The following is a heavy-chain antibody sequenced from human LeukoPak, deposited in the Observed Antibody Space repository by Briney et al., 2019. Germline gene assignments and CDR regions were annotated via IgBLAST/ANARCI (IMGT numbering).Heavy chain of an antibody. J-gene: IGHJ3*02. CDR1: GGSFSGYY. D-gene: IGHD3-16*01. CDR2: INHSGST. Sequence: PSETLSLTCAVYGGSFSGYYWSWIRQPPGKGQEWIGEINHSGSTNYNPSLKSRVTISVDTSKNQFSLKLSSVTAADTAVYFCARSGYAFGADAFDIWGQGTTVAVS. V-gene: IGHV4-34*01. CDR3: ARSGYAFGADAFDI.